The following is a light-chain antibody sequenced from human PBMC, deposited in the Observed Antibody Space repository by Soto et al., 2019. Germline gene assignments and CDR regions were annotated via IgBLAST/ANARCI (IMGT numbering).Light chain of an antibody. CDR2: GAS. CDR1: QSVSSSY. Sequence: EIVLTQSPVTLSLSPGESPXXXXXASQSVSSSYLAWYQQKPAQAPRLLIYGASSRATGIPDRFSGSGSGTDFTLTISRLEPEDFAVYYCQQYGSSGTFGQGTKVDIK. CDR3: QQYGSSGT. V-gene: IGKV3-20*01. J-gene: IGKJ1*01.